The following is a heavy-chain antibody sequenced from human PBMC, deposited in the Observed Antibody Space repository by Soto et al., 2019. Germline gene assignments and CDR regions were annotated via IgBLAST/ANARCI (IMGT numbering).Heavy chain of an antibody. CDR3: ARVGYSSSSYYYYYYMDV. J-gene: IGHJ6*03. CDR1: GETFSGFY. V-gene: IGHV4-34*01. D-gene: IGHD6-6*01. CDR2: INDSGST. Sequence: SETLSLTCAVYGETFSGFYWSWIRQPPGKGLEWVGEINDSGSTNYSPSLKSRLTMSVDTSKNQFSLKLSSVTAADTAVYYCARVGYSSSSYYYYYYMDVWGKGTTVTVSS.